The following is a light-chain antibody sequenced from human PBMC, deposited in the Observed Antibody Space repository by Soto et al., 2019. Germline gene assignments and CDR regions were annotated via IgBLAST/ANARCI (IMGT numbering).Light chain of an antibody. J-gene: IGKJ1*01. Sequence: EIVMTQSPATLSVSPGERATLSCRASQSVSHNLAWYQQKPGQAPRLLIYGASTRATGIPARFSGSGSGTEFTLTVSSLQSEDFAVYYCQQYNTWPRTFGQGTKVEIK. CDR3: QQYNTWPRT. CDR1: QSVSHN. V-gene: IGKV3-15*01. CDR2: GAS.